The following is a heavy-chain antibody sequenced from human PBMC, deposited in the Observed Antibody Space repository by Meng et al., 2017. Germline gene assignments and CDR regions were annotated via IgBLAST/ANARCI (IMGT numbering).Heavy chain of an antibody. CDR2: IIPIFGTA. J-gene: IGHJ4*02. CDR1: GGTFSSYA. V-gene: IGHV1-69*13. D-gene: IGHD4-17*01. Sequence: SVKVSCEASGGTFSSYAISWVRQAPGQGLEWMGGIIPIFGTANYAQKFQGRVTITADESTSTAYMELSSLRSEDTAVYYCASDVYGDYAPLHYYWGQGTLVTVSS. CDR3: ASDVYGDYAPLHYY.